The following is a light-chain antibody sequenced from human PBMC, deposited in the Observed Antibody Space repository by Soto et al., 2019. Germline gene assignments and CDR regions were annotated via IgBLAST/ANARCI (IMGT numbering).Light chain of an antibody. Sequence: QLVLTQSPSASASLGASVKLTCTLSSGHSNYAIAWHQQQPEKGPRYLMHLNSDGSHNKGDGIPDCFSGSSSGAERYLTISSLQSEDEADYYCQTWGTGIPWVFGGGTKLTVL. CDR1: SGHSNYA. V-gene: IGLV4-69*01. CDR3: QTWGTGIPWV. CDR2: LNSDGSH. J-gene: IGLJ3*02.